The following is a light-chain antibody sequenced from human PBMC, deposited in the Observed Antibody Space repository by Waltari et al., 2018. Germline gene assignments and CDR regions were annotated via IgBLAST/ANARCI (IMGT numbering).Light chain of an antibody. CDR1: QNIATY. CDR3: QHGYSTLYT. V-gene: IGKV1-39*01. J-gene: IGKJ2*01. CDR2: GAS. Sequence: DIQMTQSPSSLSASVGDRVTITCRASQNIATYLNWYQQKPGKAPNLLIYGASNLQSWVPSRFSGSGSGTDFTLTISSLQREDLAIYYCQHGYSTLYTFGQGTNLEIK.